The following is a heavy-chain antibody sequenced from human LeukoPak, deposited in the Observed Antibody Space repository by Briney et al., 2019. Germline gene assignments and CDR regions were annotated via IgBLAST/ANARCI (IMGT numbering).Heavy chain of an antibody. J-gene: IGHJ4*02. V-gene: IGHV4-34*01. CDR2: VNHSGST. Sequence: SETLSLTCAVYGGSFSGYYWSWIRQPPGKGLEWIGEVNHSGSTNYNPSLKSRVTISVDTSKNQFSLKLSSVTAADTAVYYCARVYCSGGSCYYAVFDYWGQGTLVTVSS. D-gene: IGHD2-15*01. CDR1: GGSFSGYY. CDR3: ARVYCSGGSCYYAVFDY.